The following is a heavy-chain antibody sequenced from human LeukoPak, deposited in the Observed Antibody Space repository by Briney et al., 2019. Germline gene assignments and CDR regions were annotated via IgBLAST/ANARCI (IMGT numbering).Heavy chain of an antibody. CDR2: ISSSSTYI. CDR3: ARDGRPPTRVGATTSDYYYGMDV. V-gene: IGHV3-21*01. Sequence: SGGPLRLSCAAPGFTFSPYSMNWVRQAPGKGLEWVTSISSSSTYIYYPDSVKGRFTISRDNAKNSLFLQLNSLRADDTAVYYCARDGRPPTRVGATTSDYYYGMDVWGQGTTVTVSS. J-gene: IGHJ6*02. D-gene: IGHD1-26*01. CDR1: GFTFSPYS.